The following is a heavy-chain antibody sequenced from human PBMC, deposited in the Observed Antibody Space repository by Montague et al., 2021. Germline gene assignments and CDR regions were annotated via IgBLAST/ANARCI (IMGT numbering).Heavy chain of an antibody. CDR3: ARHVIGSYGMDV. V-gene: IGHV4-39*01. CDR2: IYYSGST. CDR1: GGSISSSSYY. J-gene: IGHJ6*02. D-gene: IGHD3-16*02. Sequence: SETLSLTCTVSGGSISSSSYYWGWIRQPPGKGLEWIGSIYYSGSTYYNPSLKSRVTISVDTSKNQFSLKLSSVTAADTAVYYCARHVIGSYGMDVWGQGTTVTVSS.